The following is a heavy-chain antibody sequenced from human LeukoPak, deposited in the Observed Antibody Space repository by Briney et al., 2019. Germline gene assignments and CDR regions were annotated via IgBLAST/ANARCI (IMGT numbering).Heavy chain of an antibody. CDR3: ARAPADCGDPHFDY. D-gene: IGHD4-17*01. V-gene: IGHV1-69*06. Sequence: GASVKVSCKASGGTFSSYAISWVRQAPGQGLEWMGGIIPIFGTANYAQKFQGRVTITADKSTSTAYMELSSLRSEDTAVYYCARAPADCGDPHFDYWGQGTLVTVSS. CDR1: GGTFSSYA. J-gene: IGHJ4*02. CDR2: IIPIFGTA.